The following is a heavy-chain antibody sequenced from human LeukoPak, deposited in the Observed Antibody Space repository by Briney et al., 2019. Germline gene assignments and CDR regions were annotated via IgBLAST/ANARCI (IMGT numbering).Heavy chain of an antibody. V-gene: IGHV3-23*01. CDR3: AKAANVLWFGELLSFDY. Sequence: GGSLRLSCAASGFTFSSYAMSWVRQAPGKGLEWVSAISGSGGSTYYADSVKGRFTISRDNSKNMLYLQMNSLRAEDTAVYYCAKAANVLWFGELLSFDYWGQGTLVTVSS. D-gene: IGHD3-10*01. CDR2: ISGSGGST. CDR1: GFTFSSYA. J-gene: IGHJ4*02.